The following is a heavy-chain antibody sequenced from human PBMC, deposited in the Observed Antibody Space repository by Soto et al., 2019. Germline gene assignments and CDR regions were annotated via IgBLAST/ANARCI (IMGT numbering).Heavy chain of an antibody. Sequence: QGQMVESGGGVVQPGRSLRLSCAASGFTFSGYGMQWVRQAPGKGLEGVAVIWYDGSKKDYADSVKGRFTISRDNAKNMLYLQMNSLRAEDTAVYYCETYGSGSYPYWGQGTSVTVSS. CDR2: IWYDGSKK. CDR1: GFTFSGYG. J-gene: IGHJ4*02. CDR3: ETYGSGSYPY. V-gene: IGHV3-33*01. D-gene: IGHD3-10*01.